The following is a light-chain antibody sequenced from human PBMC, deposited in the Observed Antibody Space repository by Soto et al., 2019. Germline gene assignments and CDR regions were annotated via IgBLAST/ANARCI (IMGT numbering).Light chain of an antibody. CDR3: QQFCSTPCT. Sequence: DIVMTQSPDSLAVSLGERATINCKSSQRVLNSSNNKNCLAWYQQKPGQPPKLLIYWASTRESGVPDRFSGSGSGTDFTLTISSLQAEDVAFYYCQQFCSTPCTFGQGTNLEIK. CDR2: WAS. V-gene: IGKV4-1*01. J-gene: IGKJ2*02. CDR1: QRVLNSSNNKNC.